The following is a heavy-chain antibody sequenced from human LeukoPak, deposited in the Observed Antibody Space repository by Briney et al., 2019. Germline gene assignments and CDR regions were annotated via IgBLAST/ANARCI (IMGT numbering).Heavy chain of an antibody. J-gene: IGHJ4*02. CDR1: GFTFSSYW. V-gene: IGHV3-7*03. D-gene: IGHD3-3*01. Sequence: GGSLRLSCAASGFTFSSYWMSWVRQAPGKGLEWVANIKKDGSQKYYVDSVEGRFTISRDNAKNSLYLQMDSLRLDDTAVYYCTRVFGGYDVSDSWGQGTRVTVSS. CDR2: IKKDGSQK. CDR3: TRVFGGYDVSDS.